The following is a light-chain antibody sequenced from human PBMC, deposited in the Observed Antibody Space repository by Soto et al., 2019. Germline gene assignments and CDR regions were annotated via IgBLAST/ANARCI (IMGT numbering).Light chain of an antibody. J-gene: IGLJ2*01. CDR2: LSSDGSH. CDR3: QTWDTGARVV. CDR1: SGHSSYA. V-gene: IGLV4-69*01. Sequence: QPVLTQSPSASASLGASVKLTCTLSSGHSSYAIAWHQQQPEKGPRYLMKLSSDGSHSKGDGIPDRFSGSSSGAERYLTISSLQSEDEADYYCQTWDTGARVVFGGGPSSPS.